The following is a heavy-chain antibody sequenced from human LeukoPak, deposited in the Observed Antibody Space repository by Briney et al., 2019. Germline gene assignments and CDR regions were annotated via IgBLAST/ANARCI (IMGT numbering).Heavy chain of an antibody. CDR1: GGSISSGDYY. Sequence: SSQTLSLTCTVSGGSISSGDYYWSWIRQPPGKGLEWIGYIYYSGSTYYNPSLKSRVTISVDTSKNQFSLKLSSVTAADTAVYYCARGGSLDWFDPWGQGTLVTVSS. D-gene: IGHD3-10*01. CDR2: IYYSGST. CDR3: ARGGSLDWFDP. V-gene: IGHV4-30-4*08. J-gene: IGHJ5*02.